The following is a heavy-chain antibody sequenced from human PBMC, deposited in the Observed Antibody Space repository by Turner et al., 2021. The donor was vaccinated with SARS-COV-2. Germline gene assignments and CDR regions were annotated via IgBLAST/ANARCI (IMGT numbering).Heavy chain of an antibody. V-gene: IGHV3-7*03. CDR1: GFTFSSYW. Sequence: EVQLVESGGGLVQPGGSLRVSCAASGFTFSSYWMNWVRQAPGKGLEWVANIKQDGSEKYYVDSVKGRFTISRDNAKNSLYLQMNSLRAEDTAVYYCAREESGSFGAYGMDVWGQGTTVTVSS. D-gene: IGHD2-15*01. J-gene: IGHJ6*02. CDR3: AREESGSFGAYGMDV. CDR2: IKQDGSEK.